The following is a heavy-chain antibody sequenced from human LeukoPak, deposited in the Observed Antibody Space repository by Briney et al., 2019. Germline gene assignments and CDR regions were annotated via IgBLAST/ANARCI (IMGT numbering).Heavy chain of an antibody. CDR3: ARRGRFSLYFDY. Sequence: GGSLRLSCAASGFTFSSYEMNWVRQAPGKGLEWVSYISSSGSTIYYADSVKGRFTISRDNAKNSLYLQMNSLRAEDTAVYYCARRGRFSLYFDYGGQGTLVIVSS. D-gene: IGHD3-3*01. CDR1: GFTFSSYE. J-gene: IGHJ4*02. CDR2: ISSSGSTI. V-gene: IGHV3-48*03.